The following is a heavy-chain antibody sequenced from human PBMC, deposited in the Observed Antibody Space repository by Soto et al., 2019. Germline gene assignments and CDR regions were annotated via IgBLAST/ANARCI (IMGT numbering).Heavy chain of an antibody. D-gene: IGHD3-10*01. V-gene: IGHV4-39*01. CDR1: GGSISSSSYY. CDR3: ARHRHWLRSSGSYLRLSWFAP. CDR2: IYYSGST. J-gene: IGHJ5*02. Sequence: WETLSLTCTVSGGSISSSSYYWGWIRQPPGKGLEFIGSIYYSGSTYYNPSPKSRVTISVDTSKNQFSLKLSSVTAADTAVYYCARHRHWLRSSGSYLRLSWFAPWGQG.